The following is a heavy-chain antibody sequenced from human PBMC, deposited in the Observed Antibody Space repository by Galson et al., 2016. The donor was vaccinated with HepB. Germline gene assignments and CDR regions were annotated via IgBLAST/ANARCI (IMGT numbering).Heavy chain of an antibody. CDR1: GLSVSDAW. CDR3: TTWDWGLDC. CDR2: IRNKRDGGTA. Sequence: SLRLSCAVSGLSVSDAWMTWVHQAPGKGLEWVGNIRNKRDGGTADYGAPGKGRFTISRDDSKNTLYLQVSSLKTDDTAVYFCTTWDWGLDCWGQGTLVPVSP. J-gene: IGHJ4*02. D-gene: IGHD3/OR15-3a*01. V-gene: IGHV3-15*05.